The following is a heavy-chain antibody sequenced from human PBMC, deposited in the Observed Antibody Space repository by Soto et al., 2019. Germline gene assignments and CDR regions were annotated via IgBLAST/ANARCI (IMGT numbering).Heavy chain of an antibody. CDR3: ARRGYYDISGYNDAFDI. V-gene: IGHV4-4*02. CDR1: GGSISSSNW. J-gene: IGHJ3*02. CDR2: IYHSGST. Sequence: QVQLQESGPGLVKPSGTLSLTCAVSGGSISSSNWWSWVRQPPGKGLGWIGEIYHSGSTNYNPSLKSRVTISVDKSKNQFSLKLSSVTAADTAVYYCARRGYYDISGYNDAFDIWGQGTMVTVSS. D-gene: IGHD3-22*01.